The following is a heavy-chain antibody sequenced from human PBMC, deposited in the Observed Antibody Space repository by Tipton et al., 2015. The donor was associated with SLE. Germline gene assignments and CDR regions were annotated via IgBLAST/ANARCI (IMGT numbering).Heavy chain of an antibody. CDR3: EGYDFWSGDDAFDI. Sequence: SLRLSCAASGFTFSSYGMHWVRQAPGKGLEWVAFIRYDGSNKYYADSVKGRFTISRDNSKNTLYLQMNSLRAEDTAVYYCEGYDFWSGDDAFDIWGQGTMVTVSS. V-gene: IGHV3-30*02. J-gene: IGHJ3*02. CDR1: GFTFSSYG. D-gene: IGHD3-3*01. CDR2: IRYDGSNK.